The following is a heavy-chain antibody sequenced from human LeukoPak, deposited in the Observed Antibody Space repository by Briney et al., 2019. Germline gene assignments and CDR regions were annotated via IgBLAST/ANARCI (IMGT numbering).Heavy chain of an antibody. D-gene: IGHD3-16*01. Sequence: ASVKVSCKASGYTFTTYAISWVRQAPGQGLEWMGWIGTYNGNPDYAQNLQGRVTMTTDTSTSTAYMELRNLKSDDTAVYYCAREDPGGAFDVWGLGIMVTVSS. CDR3: AREDPGGAFDV. CDR1: GYTFTTYA. J-gene: IGHJ3*01. CDR2: IGTYNGNP. V-gene: IGHV1-18*01.